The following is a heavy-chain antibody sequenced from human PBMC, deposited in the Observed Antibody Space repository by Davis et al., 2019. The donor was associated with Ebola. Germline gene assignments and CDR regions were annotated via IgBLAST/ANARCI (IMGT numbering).Heavy chain of an antibody. CDR2: IRHDSSDI. CDR1: GFTLSSYA. CDR3: ARGPSTGNSFTY. Sequence: GESLKISCAASGFTLSSYAMNWVRQAPGRGLEWVSFIRHDSSDIYYADSVRGRFTISRDNAENSLSLQMNGLRAEDTAVYYCARGPSTGNSFTYWGQGTLVTVSS. D-gene: IGHD6-13*01. J-gene: IGHJ4*02. V-gene: IGHV3-21*05.